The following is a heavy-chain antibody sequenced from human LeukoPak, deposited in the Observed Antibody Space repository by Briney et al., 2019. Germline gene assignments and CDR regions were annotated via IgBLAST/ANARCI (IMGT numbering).Heavy chain of an antibody. D-gene: IGHD3-10*01. CDR1: GYALTELS. CDR2: FDPEDGET. CDR3: APDGLLGFGECAFDI. J-gene: IGHJ3*02. V-gene: IGHV1-24*01. Sequence: ASVNLSCKVSGYALTELSMHWVRQGPGKGLGLMGVFDPEDGETIYAQKFQGRVTMTGDTSTDTAYMELSSLRSEDTAVYYCAPDGLLGFGECAFDIWGQGTMVTVXX.